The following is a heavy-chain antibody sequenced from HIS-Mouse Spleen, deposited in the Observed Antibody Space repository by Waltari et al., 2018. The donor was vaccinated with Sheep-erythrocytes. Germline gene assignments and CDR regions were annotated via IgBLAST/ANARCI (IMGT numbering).Heavy chain of an antibody. V-gene: IGHV4-39*01. J-gene: IGHJ4*02. CDR2: IYYSGST. CDR3: ARLYYYDSSGYYFDY. Sequence: QLQLQESGPGLVKPSETLSLTCTVSGGSISSSSYYWGWIRQPPGKGLEWIGSIYYSGSTYYNPSLKSRFTISVDTSKNHFSLKLSSVTAADTAVYYCARLYYYDSSGYYFDYWGQGTLVTVSS. D-gene: IGHD3-22*01. CDR1: GGSISSSSYY.